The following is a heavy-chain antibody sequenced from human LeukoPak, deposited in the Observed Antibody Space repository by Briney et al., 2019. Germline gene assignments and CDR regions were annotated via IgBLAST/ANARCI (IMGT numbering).Heavy chain of an antibody. J-gene: IGHJ5*02. CDR3: ARHHAVVTNNWFDP. CDR2: IHYSGST. CDR1: GGSISSSSYY. Sequence: SSETLSLTCTVSGGSISSSSYYGGWIRQPPGKGLEWIGSIHYSGSTYYNPSLKSRVTISVDTSKNQFSLKLSSVTAADTAVYYCARHHAVVTNNWFDPWGQGTLVTVSS. V-gene: IGHV4-39*07. D-gene: IGHD3-22*01.